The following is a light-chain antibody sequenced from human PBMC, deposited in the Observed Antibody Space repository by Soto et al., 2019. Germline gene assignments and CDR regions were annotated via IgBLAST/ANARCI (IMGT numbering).Light chain of an antibody. J-gene: IGKJ1*01. CDR3: QQYGSSHRT. Sequence: DIVLTQSPGTLSLSPGERATLSCSASPSVSSNFLAWYQQKPGQAPRLLIYGASTRATGIPDRFSGSGSGTDFTLTISRLEPEDFAMYYCQQYGSSHRTFGQWTKVDVK. CDR2: GAS. CDR1: PSVSSNF. V-gene: IGKV3-20*01.